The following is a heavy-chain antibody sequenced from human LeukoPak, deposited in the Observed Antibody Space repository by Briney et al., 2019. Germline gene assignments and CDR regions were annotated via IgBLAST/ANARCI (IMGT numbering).Heavy chain of an antibody. CDR3: AKLRGGDGYKDSFDY. CDR2: ISGNGDST. CDR1: GFTFRRYD. V-gene: IGHV3-23*01. Sequence: GGSLRLSCAASGFTFRRYDMSWVRQALGKGLEWVSAISGNGDSTYYVDSVKGRFTISRDNSKNTLYLQMNSLRAEDTAVYYCAKLRGGDGYKDSFDYWGQGTLVTVSS. J-gene: IGHJ4*02. D-gene: IGHD5-24*01.